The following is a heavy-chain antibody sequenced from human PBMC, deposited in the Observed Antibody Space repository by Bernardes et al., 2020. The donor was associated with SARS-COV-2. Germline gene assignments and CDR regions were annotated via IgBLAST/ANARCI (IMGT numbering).Heavy chain of an antibody. J-gene: IGHJ4*02. D-gene: IGHD3-22*01. Sequence: PGGSLLLTCAASGFTFSTCAMHWVRQAPGKGLEWVAIISYDGSNTYYANSVKGRFTISRDNSKNTLYLQMDSLRGDDTAVYYCAKDQDYDRTPVAPIDYWGQGTLVTVSS. V-gene: IGHV3-30*18. CDR1: GFTFSTCA. CDR3: AKDQDYDRTPVAPIDY. CDR2: ISYDGSNT.